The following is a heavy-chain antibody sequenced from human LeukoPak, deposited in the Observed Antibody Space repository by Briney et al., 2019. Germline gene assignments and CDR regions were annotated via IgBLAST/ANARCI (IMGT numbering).Heavy chain of an antibody. Sequence: GGSLRLSCAASGFTFSTCGMNWVRQAPGMGLEWVSSISTSSKHIYYTDSVKGRFTISRDNSKNTLYLQMNSLRAEDTAVYFCARGLGATVVNLDYWGQGTLVTVSS. D-gene: IGHD1-26*01. V-gene: IGHV3-21*01. CDR1: GFTFSTCG. CDR2: ISTSSKHI. CDR3: ARGLGATVVNLDY. J-gene: IGHJ4*02.